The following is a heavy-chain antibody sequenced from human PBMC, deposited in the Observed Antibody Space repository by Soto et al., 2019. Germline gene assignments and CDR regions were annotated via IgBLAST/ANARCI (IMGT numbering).Heavy chain of an antibody. CDR1: GFTLRLHA. CDR2: IWYDGSNK. J-gene: IGHJ6*02. D-gene: IGHD6-13*01. Sequence: QVQLVESGGGVIQPGRSLRLSCAASGFTLRLHAMHWVRQAPGKGLEWVAQIWYDGSNKYYTDSVKGRFTVSRDDFKNTVFLQMDSLRAEDTAVYHCARDGQQLTPYALDVWGQGTTVIVSS. CDR3: ARDGQQLTPYALDV. V-gene: IGHV3-33*08.